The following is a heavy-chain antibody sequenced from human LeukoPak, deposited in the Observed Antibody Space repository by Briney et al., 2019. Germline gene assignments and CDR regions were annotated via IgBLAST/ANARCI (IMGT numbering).Heavy chain of an antibody. CDR2: ISTDNGDT. Sequence: ASVKVSCKSSGYTFTTYDITWVRQAPGQGLEWMGWISTDNGDTNYAQKLQGRVTMTTDTSTSTAYMELRSLRSDDTAVYYCAREGLGELTPDYWGQGTLVTVSS. CDR1: GYTFTTYD. J-gene: IGHJ4*02. CDR3: AREGLGELTPDY. V-gene: IGHV1-18*01. D-gene: IGHD3-16*01.